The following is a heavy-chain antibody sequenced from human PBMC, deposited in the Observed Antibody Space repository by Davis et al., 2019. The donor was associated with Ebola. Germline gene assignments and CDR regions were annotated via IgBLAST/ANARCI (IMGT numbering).Heavy chain of an antibody. CDR2: INHRGST. CDR1: GESFSGYY. CDR3: ARGLGMGWFDP. Sequence: SETLSLTCAVYGESFSGYYWSWIRQPPGRGLEWIGEINHRGSTNYNPSLKSRVTISVDTSKNQFSLKVTSVTAADTAVYYCARGLGMGWFDPWGQGTLVTVSS. J-gene: IGHJ5*02. V-gene: IGHV4-34*01. D-gene: IGHD6-13*01.